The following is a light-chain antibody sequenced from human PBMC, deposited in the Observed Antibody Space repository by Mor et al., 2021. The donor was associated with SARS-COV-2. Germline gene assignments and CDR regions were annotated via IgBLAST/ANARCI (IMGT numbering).Light chain of an antibody. CDR1: SVSSN. CDR3: QQYDNWPPLT. CDR2: GAS. V-gene: IGKV3-15*01. Sequence: SVSSNLAWYQQKPGQAPRLLIYGASTRATGIPARFSGSGSGTEFTLTISSLQSEDFADYYCQQYDNWPPLTFGGGTRVEIK. J-gene: IGKJ4*01.